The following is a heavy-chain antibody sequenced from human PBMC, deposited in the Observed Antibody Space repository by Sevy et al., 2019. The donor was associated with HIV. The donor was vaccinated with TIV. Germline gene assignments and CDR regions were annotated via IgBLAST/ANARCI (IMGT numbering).Heavy chain of an antibody. CDR3: ARELAGYSSSWYGDGFDI. D-gene: IGHD6-13*01. Sequence: SETLSLTCTVSGGSVSSGSYYWSWIRQPPGKGLEWIGYIFYSGSTNYNPSLKSRVTISVDTSKKQFSLKLGSVTAADTAVYYCARELAGYSSSWYGDGFDIWGQGTMVTVSS. CDR1: GGSVSSGSYY. CDR2: IFYSGST. J-gene: IGHJ3*02. V-gene: IGHV4-61*01.